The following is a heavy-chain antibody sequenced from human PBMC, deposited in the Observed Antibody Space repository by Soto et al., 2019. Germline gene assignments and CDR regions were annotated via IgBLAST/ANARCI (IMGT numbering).Heavy chain of an antibody. CDR2: ISAYNGNT. CDR3: ARDPHYGSSSWYVELWPNYYYYGMDV. J-gene: IGHJ6*02. CDR1: GYTFTSYG. Sequence: ASVKVSCKASGYTFTSYGISWVRQAPGQGLEWMGWISAYNGNTNYAQKLQGRVTMTTDTSTSTAYMELRSLRSDDTAVYYCARDPHYGSSSWYVELWPNYYYYGMDVWGQGTTVTVSS. D-gene: IGHD6-13*01. V-gene: IGHV1-18*04.